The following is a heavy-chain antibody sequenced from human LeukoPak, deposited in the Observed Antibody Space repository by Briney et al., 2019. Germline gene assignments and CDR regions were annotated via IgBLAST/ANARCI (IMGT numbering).Heavy chain of an antibody. Sequence: SETLSLTCTVSGVSISTSSYYWGWVRQPPGKGLEWIGEINHSGSTNYNPSLKSRVTISVDTSKNQFSLKLSSVTAADTAVYYCASLLLAGSYYFDYWGQGTLVTVSS. CDR2: INHSGST. CDR1: GVSISTSSYY. D-gene: IGHD3-10*01. CDR3: ASLLLAGSYYFDY. J-gene: IGHJ4*02. V-gene: IGHV4-39*07.